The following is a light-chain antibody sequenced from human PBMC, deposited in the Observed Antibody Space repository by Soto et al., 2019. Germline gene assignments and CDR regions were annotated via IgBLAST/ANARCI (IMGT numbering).Light chain of an antibody. V-gene: IGLV1-44*01. CDR2: NDD. Sequence: QSVLTQPPSASGTPGQRVTISCSGSSSGLENKILNWYQHIPGKAPKLLIYNDDQRPSGVPGRFSGSRSGTSASLVIAGLRSEDEAEYYCAGWDDSLLGPVFGGGTKLTVL. CDR1: SSGLENKI. CDR3: AGWDDSLLGPV. J-gene: IGLJ3*02.